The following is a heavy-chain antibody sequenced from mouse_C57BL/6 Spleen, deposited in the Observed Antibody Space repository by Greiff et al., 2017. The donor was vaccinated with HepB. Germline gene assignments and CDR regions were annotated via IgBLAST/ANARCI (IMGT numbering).Heavy chain of an antibody. CDR1: GYTFTSYW. D-gene: IGHD3-2*02. CDR3: ARIGPTAQAGGYAMDY. V-gene: IGHV1-7*01. Sequence: VKVVESGAELAKPGASVKLSCKASGYTFTSYWMHWVKQRPGQGLEWIGYINPSSGYTKYNQKFKDKATLTADKSSSTAYMQLSSLTYEDSAVYYCARIGPTAQAGGYAMDYWGQGTSVTVSS. J-gene: IGHJ4*01. CDR2: INPSSGYT.